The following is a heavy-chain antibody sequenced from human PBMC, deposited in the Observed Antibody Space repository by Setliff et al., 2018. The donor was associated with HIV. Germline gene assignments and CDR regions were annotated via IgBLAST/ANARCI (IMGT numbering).Heavy chain of an antibody. CDR1: GYTLTELS. CDR3: ATRSRWIQLSFDGIFDY. V-gene: IGHV1-24*01. Sequence: ASVKVSCKVSGYTLTELSIHWVRQTFGKGLEWMGGFDPEDGEAIYAQKFQGRVTMTEDTSTDTAYMELSSLTSEDTAVYYCATRSRWIQLSFDGIFDYWGQGTPVTVS. J-gene: IGHJ4*02. CDR2: FDPEDGEA. D-gene: IGHD5-18*01.